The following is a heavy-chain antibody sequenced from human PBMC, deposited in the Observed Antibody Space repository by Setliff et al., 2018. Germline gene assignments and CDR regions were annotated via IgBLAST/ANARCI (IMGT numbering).Heavy chain of an antibody. J-gene: IGHJ4*02. V-gene: IGHV3-53*01. CDR2: IYSGGST. D-gene: IGHD6-25*01. Sequence: PGGSLRLSCVVSGFTVSSNYMSWVRQAPGKGLEWVSVIYSGGSTYYADPVKGRFTISRDNSKNTLYLQMNSLRAEDTAVYYCARDSGYFDYWGQGTLVTVSS. CDR1: GFTVSSNY. CDR3: ARDSGYFDY.